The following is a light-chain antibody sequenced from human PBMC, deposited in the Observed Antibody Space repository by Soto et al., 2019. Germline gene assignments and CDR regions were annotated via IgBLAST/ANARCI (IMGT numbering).Light chain of an antibody. CDR1: QTVGSNY. Sequence: EIVLTQSPGTLSLSPGERVTLSCRASQTVGSNYLAWYQQKPGQAPRLLIYDASNRATGIPARFSGSGSGTDFTLTISSLEPEDFAVYYCQQRGNWPSFGGGTKVEIK. J-gene: IGKJ4*01. CDR3: QQRGNWPS. V-gene: IGKV3-11*01. CDR2: DAS.